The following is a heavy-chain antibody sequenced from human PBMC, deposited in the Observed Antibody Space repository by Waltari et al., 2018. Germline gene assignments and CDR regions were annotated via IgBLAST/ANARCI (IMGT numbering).Heavy chain of an antibody. CDR1: GGSFSGYY. V-gene: IGHV4-34*01. J-gene: IGHJ4*02. CDR2: INHSGST. Sequence: QVQLQQWGAGLLKPSETLSLTCAVYGGSFSGYYWSWIRQPPGKGLEWIGEINHSGSTNYNPSLKSRVTISVDTSKNQFSLKLSSVTAADTAVYYCARGELYGSGSYYFDYWGQGTLVTVSS. D-gene: IGHD3-10*01. CDR3: ARGELYGSGSYYFDY.